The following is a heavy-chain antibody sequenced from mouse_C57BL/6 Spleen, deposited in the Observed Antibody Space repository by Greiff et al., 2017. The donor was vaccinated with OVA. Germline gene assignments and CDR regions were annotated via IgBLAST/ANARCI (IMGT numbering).Heavy chain of an antibody. D-gene: IGHD1-1*01. Sequence: QVTLKVSGPGILQSSQTLSLTCSFSGFSLSTSGMGVSWIRQPSGQGLEWLAHIYWDDDKRYNPSLKSRLTISKDTSRNQVFLKITSVDTADTATYYCARVYYGSSYDWYFDVWGTGTTVTVSS. V-gene: IGHV8-12*01. CDR2: IYWDDDK. J-gene: IGHJ1*03. CDR1: GFSLSTSGMG. CDR3: ARVYYGSSYDWYFDV.